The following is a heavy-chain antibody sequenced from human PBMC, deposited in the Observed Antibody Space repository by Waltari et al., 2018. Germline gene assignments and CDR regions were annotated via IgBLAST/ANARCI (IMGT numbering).Heavy chain of an antibody. Sequence: QVQLVESGGGVVQPGRSLRLSCVASGFTFSSSAMHWVRQAPGKGLELVAVISYDGGFEHFADSVRGRFTISRDNSINTLYLQMNSLGLEDTAVYYCARGWRFNINYYYMDVWGEGTTVTISS. CDR3: ARGWRFNINYYYMDV. V-gene: IGHV3-30*04. CDR2: ISYDGGFE. D-gene: IGHD3-10*01. J-gene: IGHJ6*03. CDR1: GFTFSSSA.